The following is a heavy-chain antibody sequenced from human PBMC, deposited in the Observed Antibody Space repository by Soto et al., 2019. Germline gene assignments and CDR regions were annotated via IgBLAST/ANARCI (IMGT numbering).Heavy chain of an antibody. V-gene: IGHV5-51*01. J-gene: IGHJ6*03. CDR3: ARQIGDFWKTDYYYYMDV. CDR1: GYSFTSYW. D-gene: IGHD3-3*01. Sequence: GESLKISCKGSGYSFTSYWIGWVRQMPGKGLEWMGIIYPGDSDTRYSPSFQGQVTISADKSISTAYLQWSSLKASDTAMYYCARQIGDFWKTDYYYYMDVWGKGTTVTVSS. CDR2: IYPGDSDT.